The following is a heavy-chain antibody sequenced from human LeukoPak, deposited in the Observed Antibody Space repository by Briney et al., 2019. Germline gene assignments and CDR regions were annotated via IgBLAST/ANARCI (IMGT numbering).Heavy chain of an antibody. CDR1: GFTFSSYS. D-gene: IGHD5-12*01. CDR3: AREMGGYPFDY. CDR2: ISTSGITI. V-gene: IGHV3-48*04. J-gene: IGHJ4*02. Sequence: GGSLRLSCAAYGFTFSSYSMNWVRQAPGTGREWVSYISTSGITIYYADSVKGRFTISRDNAKNSLYLQMNSLRAEDTAVYYCAREMGGYPFDYWGQGTLVTVSS.